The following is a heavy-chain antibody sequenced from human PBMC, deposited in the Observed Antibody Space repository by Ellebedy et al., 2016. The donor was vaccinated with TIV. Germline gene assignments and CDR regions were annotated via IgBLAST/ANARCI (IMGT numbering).Heavy chain of an antibody. Sequence: PGGSLRLSCAASGFTVSSNYMSWVRQAPGKGLDWVSVIYSGGSTYYADSVKGRFTISRDNSKNTLYLQMNSLRAEDTAVYYCAKDLGYYDYVWGSYSPLYWGQGTLVTVSS. V-gene: IGHV3-53*01. CDR1: GFTVSSNY. J-gene: IGHJ4*02. CDR2: IYSGGST. D-gene: IGHD3-16*01. CDR3: AKDLGYYDYVWGSYSPLY.